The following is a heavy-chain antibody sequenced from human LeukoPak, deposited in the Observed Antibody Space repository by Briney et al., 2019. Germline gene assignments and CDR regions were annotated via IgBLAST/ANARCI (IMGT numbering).Heavy chain of an antibody. Sequence: ASVKVSCKASVYTFTSYDINWVRQATGQGLEWLGWMNPNSGNTGYAQKCQGRVTMTRNTSISTTYMELSSLRSEDTAVYYCARGRYYWNDDDAFDIWGQGTMVTVSS. CDR3: ARGRYYWNDDDAFDI. D-gene: IGHD1-20*01. J-gene: IGHJ3*02. CDR2: MNPNSGNT. V-gene: IGHV1-8*01. CDR1: VYTFTSYD.